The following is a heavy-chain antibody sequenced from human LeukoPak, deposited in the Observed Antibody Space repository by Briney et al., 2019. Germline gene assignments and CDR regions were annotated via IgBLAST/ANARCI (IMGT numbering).Heavy chain of an antibody. CDR2: INPNSGVT. CDR3: ASGYYYDSSGYYPYYYYMDV. CDR1: GYPFSDYY. V-gene: IGHV1-2*02. D-gene: IGHD3-22*01. Sequence: ASVKVSCKASGYPFSDYYLHWVRQAPGQGLEWMGWINPNSGVTKYAQKFQGRVTMTRDTSISTAYMELSRLRSDDTAVYYCASGYYYDSSGYYPYYYYMDVWGKGTTVTVSS. J-gene: IGHJ6*03.